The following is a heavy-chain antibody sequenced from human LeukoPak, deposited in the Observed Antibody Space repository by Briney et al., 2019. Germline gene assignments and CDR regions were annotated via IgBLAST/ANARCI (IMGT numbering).Heavy chain of an antibody. V-gene: IGHV3-49*03. Sequence: GGSLRLSCTASGFTFGDYAMSWFRQAPGKGLEWVGFIRSKAYGGTTEYAASVKGRFTISRDDSKSIAYLQMNSLKTEDTAVYYCTRQQLWALYYFDYWGQGTLVTVSS. CDR2: IRSKAYGGTT. D-gene: IGHD6-13*01. CDR1: GFTFGDYA. J-gene: IGHJ4*02. CDR3: TRQQLWALYYFDY.